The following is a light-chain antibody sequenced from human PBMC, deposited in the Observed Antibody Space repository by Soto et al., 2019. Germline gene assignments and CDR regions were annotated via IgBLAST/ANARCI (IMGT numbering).Light chain of an antibody. CDR1: SRDVGDYNY. CDR3: SSYTSSSTL. Sequence: QSVLTQPASVSESPGQSITISCTGTSRDVGDYNYVSWYQQHPGKAPKLMLYDVSNRPSGISNRFSGSKSGNTASLTISGLQAEDEADYYCSSYTSSSTLFGTGTKLTVL. V-gene: IGLV2-14*01. CDR2: DVS. J-gene: IGLJ1*01.